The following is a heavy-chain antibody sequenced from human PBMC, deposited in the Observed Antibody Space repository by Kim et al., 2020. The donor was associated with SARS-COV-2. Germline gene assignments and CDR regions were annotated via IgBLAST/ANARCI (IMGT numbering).Heavy chain of an antibody. CDR2: ISAYNGNT. V-gene: IGHV1-18*04. Sequence: ASVKVSCKASGYTFTSYGISRVRQAPGQGLEWMGWISAYNGNTNYAQKLQGRVTMTTDTSTSTAYMELRSLRSDDTAVYYCARDSCNDDSSGYYYVYCLPKAVGNYFDYWGQGTLVTVSS. D-gene: IGHD3-22*01. J-gene: IGHJ4*02. CDR3: ARDSCNDDSSGYYYVYCLPKAVGNYFDY. CDR1: GYTFTSYG.